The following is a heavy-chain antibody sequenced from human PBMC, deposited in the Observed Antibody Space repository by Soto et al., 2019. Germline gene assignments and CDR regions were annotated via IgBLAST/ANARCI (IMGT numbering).Heavy chain of an antibody. CDR3: AMVKYSPPYYYYYGMDV. D-gene: IGHD5-18*01. CDR2: ISAYNGNT. Sequence: QVQLVQSGAEVKKPGASVKVSCKASGYTFTSYGISWVRQAPGQGLEWMGWISAYNGNTNYAQKLQGRVTMTTDTPTSTAYMELRSLRSDDTAVYYWAMVKYSPPYYYYYGMDVWGQGTTVTVSS. V-gene: IGHV1-18*01. CDR1: GYTFTSYG. J-gene: IGHJ6*02.